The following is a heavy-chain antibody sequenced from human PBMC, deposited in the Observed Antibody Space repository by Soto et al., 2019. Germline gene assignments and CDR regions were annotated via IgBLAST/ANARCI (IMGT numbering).Heavy chain of an antibody. Sequence: QVQLVQSGPEVKKPGSSVRVSCTASGGTFSSYTINWVRQVPGQGPEWMGRSIPMLGMSNYAQKFQGRVIMIADKSTNTVYMELSSLRSEDTAIYYCATNYGSGSPPFDYWGQGTLVTVSS. CDR2: SIPMLGMS. J-gene: IGHJ4*02. D-gene: IGHD3-10*01. V-gene: IGHV1-69*02. CDR3: ATNYGSGSPPFDY. CDR1: GGTFSSYT.